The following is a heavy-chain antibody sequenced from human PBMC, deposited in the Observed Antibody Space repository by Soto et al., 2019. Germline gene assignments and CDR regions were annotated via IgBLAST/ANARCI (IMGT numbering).Heavy chain of an antibody. J-gene: IGHJ6*02. D-gene: IGHD6-13*01. Sequence: QVQLQESGPGLVKPSQTLSLTCTVSGGSISSGGYYWSWIRQHPGKGLGWIGYIYYIGSTYYNPSLKSRVTISLDTSKNQFSLKLSSVTAADTAVYYCARDLQYSRLFYGMDVWGQGTTVTVSS. CDR2: IYYIGST. V-gene: IGHV4-31*03. CDR1: GGSISSGGYY. CDR3: ARDLQYSRLFYGMDV.